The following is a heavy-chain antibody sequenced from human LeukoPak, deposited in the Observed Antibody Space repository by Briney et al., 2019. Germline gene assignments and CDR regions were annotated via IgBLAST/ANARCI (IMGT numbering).Heavy chain of an antibody. D-gene: IGHD7-27*01. J-gene: IGHJ4*02. CDR3: ARGHWGLDS. CDR2: IRQDGDEK. CDR1: GFSFSKSW. V-gene: IGHV3-7*01. Sequence: GGSLRLSCAASGFSFSKSWMSWVRQAPGKGLEWVANIRQDGDEKYYVDAVKGRFTLSRDNARNSLYLQMNSLRAEDTAVYYCARGHWGLDSWGQGTLVSVSS.